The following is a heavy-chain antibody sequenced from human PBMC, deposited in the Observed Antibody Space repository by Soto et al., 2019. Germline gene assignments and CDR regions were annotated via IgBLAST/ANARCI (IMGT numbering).Heavy chain of an antibody. Sequence: QVHLVESGGGVVQPGRSLRLSCAASGFTFSTYAMHWVRQAPGKGLEWVATISADGTNKYYADSVKGRFTISRDNSKDTLYLQMNSLRAEDTAVYYCPREGQGDWFDPWGQGTLVSVSP. CDR3: PREGQGDWFDP. CDR2: ISADGTNK. CDR1: GFTFSTYA. V-gene: IGHV3-30-3*01. J-gene: IGHJ5*02.